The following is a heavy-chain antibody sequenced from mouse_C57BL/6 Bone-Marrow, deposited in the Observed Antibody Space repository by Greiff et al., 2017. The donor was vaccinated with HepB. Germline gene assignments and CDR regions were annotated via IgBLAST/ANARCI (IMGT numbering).Heavy chain of an antibody. D-gene: IGHD1-1*01. V-gene: IGHV5-4*01. CDR1: GFTFSSYA. CDR3: ARPRDLYGSSLAY. Sequence: EVQRVESGGGLVKPGGSLKLSCAASGFTFSSYAMSWVRQTPEKRLEWVATISDGGSYTYYPDNVKGRFTISRDNAKNNQYLQMSHLKSEDTAMYYCARPRDLYGSSLAYWGQGTLVTVSA. CDR2: ISDGGSYT. J-gene: IGHJ3*01.